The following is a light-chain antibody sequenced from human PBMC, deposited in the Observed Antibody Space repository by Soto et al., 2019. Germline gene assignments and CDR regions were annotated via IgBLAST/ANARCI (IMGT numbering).Light chain of an antibody. CDR3: QQSYSSPPT. CDR1: QSISSY. V-gene: IGKV1-39*01. J-gene: IGKJ1*01. Sequence: DIQMTQSPSSLSASVGDRVTITCRASQSISSYLNWYQHKPGKAPKLLIYAASSLQSGVPSRFSGSGPGTDFILTISSLQPEDFATYYCQQSYSSPPTFGQGTKVDIK. CDR2: AAS.